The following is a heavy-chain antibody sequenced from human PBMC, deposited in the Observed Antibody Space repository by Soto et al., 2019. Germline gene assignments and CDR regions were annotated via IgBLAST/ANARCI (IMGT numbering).Heavy chain of an antibody. D-gene: IGHD6-19*01. CDR2: IYYSGAT. CDR3: GFRRAGAYYFDY. Sequence: SVPLSLTCTVFGGSISSSGYYWGWIRQPPGKGLEWIGSIYYSGATYCSPSLKSRVTISVDMSQNQFSLKLSSVTAADTAVYYCGFRRAGAYYFDYWGQGTLVTSP. CDR1: GGSISSSGYY. V-gene: IGHV4-39*01. J-gene: IGHJ4*02.